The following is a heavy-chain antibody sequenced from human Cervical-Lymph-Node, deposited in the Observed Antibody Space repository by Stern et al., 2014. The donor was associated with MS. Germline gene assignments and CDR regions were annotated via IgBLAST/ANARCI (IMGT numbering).Heavy chain of an antibody. V-gene: IGHV5-51*04. CDR1: EDTFSNNW. CDR3: ARVSGSSFDS. D-gene: IGHD1-1*01. CDR2: IYPGDSDT. J-gene: IGHJ4*02. Sequence: EVQLVESGAEVKKPGESLKISCQASEDTFSNNWIGWVRQLPGKGLEFMGIIYPGDSDTRYSPAFRGPATISDDKLPPPASPHSRSLKASDTAIYYCARVSGSSFDSWGQGSLVTVSS.